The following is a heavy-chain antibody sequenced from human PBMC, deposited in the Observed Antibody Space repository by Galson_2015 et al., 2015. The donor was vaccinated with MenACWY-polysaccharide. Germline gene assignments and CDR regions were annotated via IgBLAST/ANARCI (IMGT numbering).Heavy chain of an antibody. Sequence: SLRLSCAASGFSFSGYGMNWVRQVSGKGLEWVSGISPSGDTTYYADSVKGRFTISRDNSKNTLYLQMNSLRAEDTAVYYCAREYCSRTSCQTIDHWGQGTLVTVSS. J-gene: IGHJ4*02. V-gene: IGHV3-23*01. CDR3: AREYCSRTSCQTIDH. CDR2: ISPSGDTT. CDR1: GFSFSGYG. D-gene: IGHD2-2*01.